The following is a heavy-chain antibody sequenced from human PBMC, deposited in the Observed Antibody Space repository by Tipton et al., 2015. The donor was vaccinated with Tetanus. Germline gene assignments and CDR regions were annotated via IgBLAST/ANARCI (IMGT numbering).Heavy chain of an antibody. V-gene: IGHV4-59*11. CDR2: IYHSESA. Sequence: TLSLTCTVSGGSLSGHHWNWIRQSPGKGLEWIGNIYHSESANYNPSLKSRVTISVDTSKNQITLTLKSVTAADTALYYCAGDGEKIMTSDRRQRRATNYYYHYGLDVWGQGTTVTVSS. J-gene: IGHJ6*02. D-gene: IGHD3-10*01. CDR3: AGDGEKIMTSDRRQRRATNYYYHYGLDV. CDR1: GGSLSGHH.